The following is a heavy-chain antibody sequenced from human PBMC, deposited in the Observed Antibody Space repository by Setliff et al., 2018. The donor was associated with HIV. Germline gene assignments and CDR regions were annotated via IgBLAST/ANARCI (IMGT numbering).Heavy chain of an antibody. D-gene: IGHD3-3*01. CDR3: ARHDFWSGYHNWFDP. CDR1: GGPITTSDYY. CDR2: IYYSGST. V-gene: IGHV4-39*01. Sequence: PSETLSLTCTVSGGPITTSDYYWGWIRQPPGKGLEWIGAIYYSGSTYYSPSLKRRVTISVDTSKNQFSLNLNSVTAADTAMYYCARHDFWSGYHNWFDPWGQGTLVTVSS. J-gene: IGHJ5*02.